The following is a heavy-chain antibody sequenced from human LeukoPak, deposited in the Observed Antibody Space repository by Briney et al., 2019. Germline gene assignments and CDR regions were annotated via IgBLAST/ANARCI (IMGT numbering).Heavy chain of an antibody. Sequence: SETLSLTCTVSGDSISSGDYYWSWIRQPAGKGLEWIGRISSSGSTNYNPSLKSRVTISVDTSKNQFSLKLSSVTAADTAVYYCARSGIMTSDAFDIWGQGTMVTVSS. J-gene: IGHJ3*02. CDR3: ARSGIMTSDAFDI. V-gene: IGHV4-61*02. CDR1: GDSISSGDYY. D-gene: IGHD1-26*01. CDR2: ISSSGST.